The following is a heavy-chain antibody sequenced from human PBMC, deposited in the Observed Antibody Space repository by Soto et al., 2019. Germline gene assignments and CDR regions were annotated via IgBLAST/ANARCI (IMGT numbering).Heavy chain of an antibody. Sequence: SETLSLTCAVSGGSISSVNWWSWVRQPPGKGLEWIGEIYHSGSTNYNPSLKSRVTKSVDKSKNQFSLKLSSVTAADTAVYYCARDLSYSSGHWGQGTLVTVSS. V-gene: IGHV4-4*02. CDR1: GGSISSVNW. CDR2: IYHSGST. CDR3: ARDLSYSSGH. D-gene: IGHD3-10*01. J-gene: IGHJ4*02.